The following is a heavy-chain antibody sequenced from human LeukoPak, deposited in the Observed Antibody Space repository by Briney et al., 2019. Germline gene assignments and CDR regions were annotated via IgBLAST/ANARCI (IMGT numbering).Heavy chain of an antibody. V-gene: IGHV1-2*02. CDR1: GYTFTGYY. CDR2: INPNSGGT. CDR3: ARGSLTLVVPGDAFDI. J-gene: IGHJ3*02. D-gene: IGHD6-13*01. Sequence: ASVKVSCKASGYTFTGYYMYWVRQAPGQGLEWMGWINPNSGGTNYAQKFQGRVTMTRDTSISTAYMELSRLRSDDTAVYYCARGSLTLVVPGDAFDIWGQGTMVTVSS.